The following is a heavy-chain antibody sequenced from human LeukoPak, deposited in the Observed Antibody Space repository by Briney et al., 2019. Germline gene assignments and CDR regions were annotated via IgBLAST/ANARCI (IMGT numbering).Heavy chain of an antibody. D-gene: IGHD4-23*01. Sequence: SVKVSCKASGGTFSSYAISWVRQAPGQGLEWTGRIIPILGIANYAQKFQGRVTITADKSTSTAYMELSSLRSEDTAVYYCAREVTVVNAFDIWGQGTMVTVSS. V-gene: IGHV1-69*04. CDR1: GGTFSSYA. CDR3: AREVTVVNAFDI. J-gene: IGHJ3*02. CDR2: IIPILGIA.